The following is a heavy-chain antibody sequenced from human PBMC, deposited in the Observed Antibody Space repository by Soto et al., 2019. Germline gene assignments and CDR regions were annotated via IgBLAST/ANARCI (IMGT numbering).Heavy chain of an antibody. V-gene: IGHV4-30-2*01. CDR1: GGSISSGGYS. CDR3: ARCIAAGAAFDI. Sequence: QPQLQESGSGLVKPSQTLSLTCAVSGGSISSGGYSWSWIRQPPGKGLEWIGYIYHSGSTYYNPSLKSRVTISVDRSKNQFSLKLSSVTAADTAVYYCARCIAAGAAFDIWGQGTMVTVSS. D-gene: IGHD6-25*01. J-gene: IGHJ3*02. CDR2: IYHSGST.